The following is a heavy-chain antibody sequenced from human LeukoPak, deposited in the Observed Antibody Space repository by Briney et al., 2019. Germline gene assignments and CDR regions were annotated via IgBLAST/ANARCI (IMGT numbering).Heavy chain of an antibody. CDR1: GFTFSDYS. J-gene: IGHJ4*02. V-gene: IGHV3-48*04. CDR3: ARALQWLAQYDY. CDR2: ISKSSSTM. Sequence: GGSLRLSCVASGFTFSDYSMNWVRQAPGKGLEWVSYISKSSSTMYYAGSVKGRFTISRDNAKMSLYLQMNSLRAEDTAVYYCARALQWLAQYDYWGQGDLVTVSS. D-gene: IGHD6-19*01.